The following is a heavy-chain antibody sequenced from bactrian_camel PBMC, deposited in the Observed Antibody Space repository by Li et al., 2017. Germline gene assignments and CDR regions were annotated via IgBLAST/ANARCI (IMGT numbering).Heavy chain of an antibody. V-gene: IGHV3S53*01. D-gene: IGHD5*01. Sequence: QLVESGGGSVQAGGSLRLTCAAPRYTNTLNCMGWFRQAPGKEREGVATSCHGGENTNYADSVKGRFTISQDNAKVYLQMNNLKPEDTAMYYCAADCPTVNGGSRATVFGYWGQGTQVTVS. CDR3: AADCPTVNGGSRATVFGY. CDR2: SCHGGENT. J-gene: IGHJ6*01. CDR1: RYTNTLNC.